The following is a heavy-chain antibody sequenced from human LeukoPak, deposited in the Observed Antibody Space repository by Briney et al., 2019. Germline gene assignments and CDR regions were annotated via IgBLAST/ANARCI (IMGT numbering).Heavy chain of an antibody. J-gene: IGHJ6*03. CDR3: ARGKDCSSTSCPYYMDV. CDR2: INHSGST. CDR1: GGSFSGYY. Sequence: SETLSLTCAVYGGSFSGYYWSWIRQPPGKGLEWIGEINHSGSTNYNPSLKSRVTISVDTSKSQFSLKLSSVTAADTAVYYCARGKDCSSTSCPYYMDVWGKGTTVTVSS. V-gene: IGHV4-34*01. D-gene: IGHD2-2*01.